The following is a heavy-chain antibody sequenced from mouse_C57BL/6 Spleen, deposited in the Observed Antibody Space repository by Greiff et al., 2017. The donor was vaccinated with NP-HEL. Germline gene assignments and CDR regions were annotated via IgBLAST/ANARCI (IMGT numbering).Heavy chain of an antibody. D-gene: IGHD3-1*01. CDR1: GYAFSSSW. Sequence: QVLLQQSGPELVKPGASVKISCKASGYAFSSSWMNWVKQRPGKGLEWIGRIYPGDGDTHYNGKVKGKATLTADKSSSTAYMQLSSLTSEDSAVYCCARGLTLYFDVWGTGTTVTVSS. V-gene: IGHV1-82*01. CDR3: ARGLTLYFDV. CDR2: IYPGDGDT. J-gene: IGHJ1*03.